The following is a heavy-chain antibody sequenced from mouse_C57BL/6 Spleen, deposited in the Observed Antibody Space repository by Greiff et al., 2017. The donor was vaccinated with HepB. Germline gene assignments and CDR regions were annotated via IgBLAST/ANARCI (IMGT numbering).Heavy chain of an antibody. CDR1: GFTFSDYY. CDR2: INYDGSST. J-gene: IGHJ3*01. CDR3: ARDEYYGSSAWFAY. Sequence: EVHLVESEGGLVQPGRSMKLSCTASGFTFSDYYMAWVRQVPEKGLEWVANINYDGSSTYYLDSLKSRFIISRDNAKNILYLQMSSLKSEDTATYYCARDEYYGSSAWFAYWGQGTLVTVSA. V-gene: IGHV5-16*01. D-gene: IGHD1-1*01.